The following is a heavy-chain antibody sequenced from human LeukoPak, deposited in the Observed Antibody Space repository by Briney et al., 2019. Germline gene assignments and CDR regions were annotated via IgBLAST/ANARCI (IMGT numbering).Heavy chain of an antibody. CDR2: IYSGGST. CDR3: ARGHPYYDFWSGPRNYFDY. Sequence: GGSLRLSCAASGFTVSSNYMSWVRQAPGKGLEWVSVIYSGGSTYYADSVKDRFTISRDNAKNSLYLQMNSLRAEDTAVYYCARGHPYYDFWSGPRNYFDYWGQGTLVTVSS. J-gene: IGHJ4*02. D-gene: IGHD3-3*01. CDR1: GFTVSSNY. V-gene: IGHV3-53*01.